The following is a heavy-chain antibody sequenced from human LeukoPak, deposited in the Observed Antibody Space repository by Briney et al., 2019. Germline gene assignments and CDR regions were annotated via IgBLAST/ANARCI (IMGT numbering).Heavy chain of an antibody. J-gene: IGHJ4*02. Sequence: SQTLSLTCAISEDSVSSNSAAWNWIRQSPSRGLEWLGKTYYRSKWNNDYAVSVKDRITINPDTSKDQFSLQLNSVTPEDTAVYYCAREVFKYGRFYFDYWGQGTPVTVSS. D-gene: IGHD1-14*01. CDR1: EDSVSSNSAA. V-gene: IGHV6-1*01. CDR3: AREVFKYGRFYFDY. CDR2: TYYRSKWNN.